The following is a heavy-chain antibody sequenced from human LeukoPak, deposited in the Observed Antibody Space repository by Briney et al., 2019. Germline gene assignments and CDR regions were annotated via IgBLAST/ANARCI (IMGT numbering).Heavy chain of an antibody. CDR1: GFTFNIYW. J-gene: IGHJ4*02. Sequence: GGSLRLSCAASGFTFNIYWMSWVRQAPGKGLEWVANIKQDGTEKYYVDSVKGRFTISRDNAKSSLYLQMNSLRAEDSAVYHCARNYGDYDYWGQGTLVTVSS. D-gene: IGHD4-17*01. V-gene: IGHV3-7*01. CDR3: ARNYGDYDY. CDR2: IKQDGTEK.